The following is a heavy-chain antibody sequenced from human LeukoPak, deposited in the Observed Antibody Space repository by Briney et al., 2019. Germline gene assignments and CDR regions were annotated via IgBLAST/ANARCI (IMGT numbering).Heavy chain of an antibody. CDR2: ISPHGTNE. CDR1: GFTFGSHA. CDR3: AREALLPLSTSSYYLDY. J-gene: IGHJ4*02. V-gene: IGHV3-30-3*01. D-gene: IGHD6-6*01. Sequence: GGSLRLSCVASGFTFGSHAMHWVRQAPGKALEWVAVISPHGTNENYADSVKGRFTISRANSRNTLYLQMTFPTAEDTAVYYCAREALLPLSTSSYYLDYWGQGTLVAVSS.